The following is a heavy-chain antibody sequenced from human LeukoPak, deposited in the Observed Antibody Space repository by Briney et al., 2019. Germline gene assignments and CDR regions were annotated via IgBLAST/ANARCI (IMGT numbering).Heavy chain of an antibody. CDR1: GYTFTSYG. CDR3: ARGPRYYYDSSGYFPVDY. J-gene: IGHJ4*02. D-gene: IGHD3-22*01. V-gene: IGHV1-18*01. Sequence: ASVKVSCKASGYTFTSYGISWVRQAPGQGLEWMGWISAYNGNTNYAQKLQGRVTMTTDTSTSTAYMELRSLRSDDTAVYYCARGPRYYYDSSGYFPVDYWGQGTLVTYSS. CDR2: ISAYNGNT.